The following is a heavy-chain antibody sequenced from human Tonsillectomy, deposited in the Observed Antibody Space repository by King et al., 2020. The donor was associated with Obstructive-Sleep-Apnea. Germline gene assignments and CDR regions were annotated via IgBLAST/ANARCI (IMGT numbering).Heavy chain of an antibody. CDR2: IKSKTDGGTT. J-gene: IGHJ6*02. Sequence: VQLVESGGGLVKPGGSLRLSCAASGFTFSNAWMSWVRQAPGKGLEWVGRIKSKTDGGTTDYAAPVKGRFTISRDDSKNTLYLQMNSLKTEDTAVYYCTTSGYSYGNYYYYGMDVWGQGTTVTVSS. CDR1: GFTFSNAW. D-gene: IGHD5-18*01. CDR3: TTSGYSYGNYYYYGMDV. V-gene: IGHV3-15*01.